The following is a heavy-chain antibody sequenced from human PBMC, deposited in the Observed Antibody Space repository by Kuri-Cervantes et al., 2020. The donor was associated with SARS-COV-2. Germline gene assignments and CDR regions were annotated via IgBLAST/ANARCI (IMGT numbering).Heavy chain of an antibody. D-gene: IGHD3-10*01. CDR2: INPNSGGT. V-gene: IGHV1-2*02. J-gene: IGHJ6*02. CDR1: GFTFSSYA. CDR3: ARGVRGATKVTTGYYGMDV. Sequence: GESLKISCAASGFTFSSYAMSWVRQAPGQGLEWMGWINPNSGGTKYAQKFQGRVTMTRDTSISTAYMELIRLRSDDTAVYYCARGVRGATKVTTGYYGMDVWGQGTTVTVSS.